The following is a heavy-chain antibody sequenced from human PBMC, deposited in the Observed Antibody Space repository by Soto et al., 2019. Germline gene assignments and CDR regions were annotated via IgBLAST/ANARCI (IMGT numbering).Heavy chain of an antibody. V-gene: IGHV4-4*02. CDR2: IHHTGNT. J-gene: IGHJ4*02. CDR3: ATLSATIAPFSFYFDY. CDR1: GGSISSSNW. D-gene: IGHD6-13*01. Sequence: QVQLQESGPGLVKPSGTLSLTCAVSGGSISSSNWWSWVRQPPGKGLEWIGEIHHTGNTKYNPSLTSRVTFSVDKPKNQFSLKLKSVTAADTAVFYCATLSATIAPFSFYFDYWGQGTLVTVSS.